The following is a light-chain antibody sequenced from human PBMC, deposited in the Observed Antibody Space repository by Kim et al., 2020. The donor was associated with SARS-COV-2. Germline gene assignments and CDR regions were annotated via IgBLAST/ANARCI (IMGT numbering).Light chain of an antibody. CDR2: DTS. J-gene: IGKJ2*01. Sequence: SAAPGERVTLSCRASQGVSTNLAWYQQKPGQGPRLLIFDTSIGATGLPARFSGSGSGTEFTLTISSLQSEDCADYYCQHYNNWPYTFGQGPKLEI. V-gene: IGKV3-15*01. CDR3: QHYNNWPYT. CDR1: QGVSTN.